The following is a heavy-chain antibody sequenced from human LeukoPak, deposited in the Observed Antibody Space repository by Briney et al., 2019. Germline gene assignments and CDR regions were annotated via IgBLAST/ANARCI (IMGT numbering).Heavy chain of an antibody. D-gene: IGHD6-6*01. V-gene: IGHV3-66*01. CDR2: IYTDGST. CDR3: VKGPIAARYFDY. CDR1: GFTVSGHY. J-gene: IGHJ4*02. Sequence: GGSLRLSCAASGFTVSGHYMSWVRQAPGRGLEWVSAIYTDGSTYYADSVRGRFTISRDTSKNTLFLQMSSLRAEDTAVYYCVKGPIAARYFDYWGQGTLVTVSS.